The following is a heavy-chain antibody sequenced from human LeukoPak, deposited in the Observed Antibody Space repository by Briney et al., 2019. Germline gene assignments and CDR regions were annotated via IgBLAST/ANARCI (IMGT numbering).Heavy chain of an antibody. CDR1: DYTFSRHG. CDR3: TRDHHRRHYDSQARNTFDI. CDR2: ISAYNGHT. V-gene: IGHV1-18*01. Sequence: GASVKVSCKSSDYTFSRHGISWVRQAPGQGLEWMGWISAYNGHTNYAQRLQGRVTMTTDTSTTTAYMELRSLRSDDTAVYYCTRDHHRRHYDSQARNTFDIWGQGTMVTVSS. J-gene: IGHJ3*02. D-gene: IGHD3-22*01.